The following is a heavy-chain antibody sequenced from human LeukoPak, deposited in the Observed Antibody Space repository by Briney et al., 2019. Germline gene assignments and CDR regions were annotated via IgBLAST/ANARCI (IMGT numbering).Heavy chain of an antibody. CDR2: IKQDGSEK. J-gene: IGHJ4*02. CDR3: ARRYFDY. V-gene: IGHV3-7*01. Sequence: PGGSLRLSCAASGFTFSNYWMSWVRQAPGKGLEWVANIKQDGSEKHYVDSVKCRFTISRDNAKNSLHLQMNSLRAEDTAVYYCARRYFDYWGQGTLVTVSS. CDR1: GFTFSNYW.